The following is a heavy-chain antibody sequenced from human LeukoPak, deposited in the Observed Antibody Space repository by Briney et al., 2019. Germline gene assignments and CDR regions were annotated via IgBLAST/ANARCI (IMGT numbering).Heavy chain of an antibody. V-gene: IGHV1-69*04. CDR2: IIPILGIA. J-gene: IGHJ4*02. CDR3: ARVRFGSSSWYDY. CDR1: GGTFSSYA. D-gene: IGHD6-13*01. Sequence: GSSVKVSCKASGGTFSSYAISWVRQAPGQGLEWMGRIIPILGIANYAQKFQGRVTITADKSTSTAYMELSSLRSEDTAVYYCARVRFGSSSWYDYWGQGTLVTVSS.